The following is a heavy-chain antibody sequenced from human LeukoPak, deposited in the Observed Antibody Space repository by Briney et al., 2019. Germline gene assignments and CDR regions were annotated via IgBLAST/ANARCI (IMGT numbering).Heavy chain of an antibody. Sequence: GGSLRLSCAASGFTFTTYAMSWVRQAPGKGLEWVSAASGSGGGTYYADSVKGRFTISRDNSKNTLYLQMNSLRAEDTAVYYCAKTGLSGSYSYFDYWGQGTLVTVSS. J-gene: IGHJ4*02. CDR3: AKTGLSGSYSYFDY. V-gene: IGHV3-23*01. CDR1: GFTFTTYA. CDR2: ASGSGGGT. D-gene: IGHD1-26*01.